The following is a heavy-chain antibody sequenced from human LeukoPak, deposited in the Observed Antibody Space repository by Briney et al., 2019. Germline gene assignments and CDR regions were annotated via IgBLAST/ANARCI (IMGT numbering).Heavy chain of an antibody. CDR2: IDPSDSYI. Sequence: GESPKISCRGSGYRFTSYWIIWVRQMPGKGLEWMGRIDPSDSYINYSPSFQGHVTIPADKSISTAYLQWSSLKGSDTAMYYCARLYYCGSGSPFDYWGQGTLVTVSS. D-gene: IGHD3-10*01. CDR3: ARLYYCGSGSPFDY. V-gene: IGHV5-10-1*01. J-gene: IGHJ4*02. CDR1: GYRFTSYW.